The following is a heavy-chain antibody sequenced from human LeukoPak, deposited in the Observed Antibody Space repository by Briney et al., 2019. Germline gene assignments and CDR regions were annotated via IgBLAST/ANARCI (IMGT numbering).Heavy chain of an antibody. CDR2: ISYDGSNK. Sequence: GGSLRLSCAASGFTFSSYAMHWVRQAPGKGLEWVSVISYDGSNKYYADSVKGRFTISRDNSKNTLYLQMNSLRAEDTAVYYCARDPCGGDCYSFDYWGQGTLVTVSS. CDR1: GFTFSSYA. J-gene: IGHJ4*02. D-gene: IGHD2-21*02. V-gene: IGHV3-30*04. CDR3: ARDPCGGDCYSFDY.